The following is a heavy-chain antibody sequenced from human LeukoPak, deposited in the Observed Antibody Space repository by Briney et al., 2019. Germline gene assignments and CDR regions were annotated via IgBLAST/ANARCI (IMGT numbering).Heavy chain of an antibody. V-gene: IGHV4-59*01. CDR3: ARCIHYYYMDV. Sequence: SETLSLTCTVSGGSISSYYWSWIRQPPGRGLERIGYIYYSGSTNYNPSLKRRVTISVDTSKNQFSLKLSSVTAADTAVYYCARCIHYYYMDVWGKGTTVTVSS. CDR1: GGSISSYY. D-gene: IGHD2-8*01. CDR2: IYYSGST. J-gene: IGHJ6*03.